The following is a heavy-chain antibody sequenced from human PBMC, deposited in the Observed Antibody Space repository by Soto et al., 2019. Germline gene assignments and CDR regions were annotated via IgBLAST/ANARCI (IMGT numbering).Heavy chain of an antibody. CDR3: ARGRGYSNDPGGYYYYYGMDV. CDR2: INHSGST. CDR1: GGSFSGYY. D-gene: IGHD4-4*01. Sequence: SETLSLTCAVYGGSFSGYYWSWIRQPPGKGLEWIGEINHSGSTNYNPSLKSRVTISVDTSKNQFSLKLSSVTAADTAVYYCARGRGYSNDPGGYYYYYGMDVWGQGTTVTVSS. J-gene: IGHJ6*02. V-gene: IGHV4-34*01.